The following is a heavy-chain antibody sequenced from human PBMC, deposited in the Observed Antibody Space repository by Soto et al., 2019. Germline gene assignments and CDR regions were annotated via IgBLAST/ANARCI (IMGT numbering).Heavy chain of an antibody. V-gene: IGHV4-59*08. CDR3: ARLGDYGDYLSRFDY. J-gene: IGHJ4*02. CDR1: GGSIISYY. Sequence: SETLSLTCTVSGGSIISYYWSWIRQPPGKGLEWIGYIYYSGSTNYNPSLKSRVTISVDTSKNQFSLKLSSVTAADTAVYYCARLGDYGDYLSRFDYWGRGTLVTVSS. D-gene: IGHD4-17*01. CDR2: IYYSGST.